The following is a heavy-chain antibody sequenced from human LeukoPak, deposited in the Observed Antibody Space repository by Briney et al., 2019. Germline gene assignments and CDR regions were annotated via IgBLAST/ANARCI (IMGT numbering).Heavy chain of an antibody. Sequence: GGSLRLSCAASGFTFSSYGMHWVRQAPGKGLEWVAFIRYDGSNKYYADSVKGRFTISRDNSKNSLYLQMNSLRAEDTALYYCAKDMCSGGSCHYFDYWGQGTLVIVSS. D-gene: IGHD2-15*01. J-gene: IGHJ4*02. CDR2: IRYDGSNK. CDR3: AKDMCSGGSCHYFDY. CDR1: GFTFSSYG. V-gene: IGHV3-30*02.